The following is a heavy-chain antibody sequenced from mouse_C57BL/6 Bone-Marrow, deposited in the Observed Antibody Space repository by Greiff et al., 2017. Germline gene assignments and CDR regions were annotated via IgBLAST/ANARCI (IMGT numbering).Heavy chain of an antibody. CDR3: GTCDYDRGAWFAY. D-gene: IGHD2-4*01. V-gene: IGHV1-63*01. Sequence: QVQLQQSGAELVRPGTSVKMSCKASGYTFTNYWIGWAKQRPGHGLEWIGDIYPGGGYTNYNEKFKGKATLTADTSSSTAYMQFSSLTSEDSAIYYCGTCDYDRGAWFAYWGQGTLVTVSA. J-gene: IGHJ3*01. CDR2: IYPGGGYT. CDR1: GYTFTNYW.